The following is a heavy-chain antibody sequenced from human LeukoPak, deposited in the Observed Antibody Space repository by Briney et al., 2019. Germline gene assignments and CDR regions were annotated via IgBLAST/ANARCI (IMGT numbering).Heavy chain of an antibody. Sequence: GGSLRLSCAASGFTLSTYAMSWVRQTPGKGLEWVAATSSSDAGTYHADSVRGRFTISRDNSKNTLYLQMNSLRAEDAAVYFCAKDRVGAVLFFDSWGQGTLVTVSS. J-gene: IGHJ4*02. CDR2: TSSSDAGT. V-gene: IGHV3-23*01. CDR1: GFTLSTYA. D-gene: IGHD1-26*01. CDR3: AKDRVGAVLFFDS.